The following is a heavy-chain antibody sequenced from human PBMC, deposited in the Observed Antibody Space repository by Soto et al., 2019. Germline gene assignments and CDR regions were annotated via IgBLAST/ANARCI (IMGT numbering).Heavy chain of an antibody. V-gene: IGHV1-24*01. CDR1: GYTLTELS. D-gene: IGHD3-10*02. J-gene: IGHJ5*02. CDR2: FDPEDGET. CDR3: ASSVRGVIGWFDP. Sequence: ASVKVSSKVSGYTLTELSMHWLRQSPGKGLEWMGGFDPEDGETIYAQKLQGRVTMTTDTSTSTAYMELRSLRSDGTAVYYCASSVRGVIGWFDPWGKGNLVTVSS.